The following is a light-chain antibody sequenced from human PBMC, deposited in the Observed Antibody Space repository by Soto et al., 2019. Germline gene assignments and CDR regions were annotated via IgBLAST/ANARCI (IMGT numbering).Light chain of an antibody. CDR3: QQYYNWHRT. CDR2: GAS. CDR1: QSVSSSY. V-gene: IGKV3-20*01. Sequence: EIVLTQSPGTLSLSPGERATLSCRASQSVSSSYLAWYQQKPGQAPRLLIYGASSRATGIPARFSGSGPGTDFTLTISSLEPEDCAVYYCQQYYNWHRTFGHGTRLETK. J-gene: IGKJ5*01.